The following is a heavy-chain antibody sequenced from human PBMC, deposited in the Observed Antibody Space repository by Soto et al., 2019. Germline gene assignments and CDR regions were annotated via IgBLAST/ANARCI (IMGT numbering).Heavy chain of an antibody. V-gene: IGHV4-30-4*02. Sequence: PSDPLSLTCTVSGRSISCADYYWSWIRQPPGKGLEWIGYIYYSGSTYYNPSLKSRVTISVDTSKNQFSLKLSSVTAADTAVYYCAGLASSSWYQAFHTWGQGTMVT. J-gene: IGHJ3*02. D-gene: IGHD6-13*01. CDR2: IYYSGST. CDR1: GRSISCADYY. CDR3: AGLASSSWYQAFHT.